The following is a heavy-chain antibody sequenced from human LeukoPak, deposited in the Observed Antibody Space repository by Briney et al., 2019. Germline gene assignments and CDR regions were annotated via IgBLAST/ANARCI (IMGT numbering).Heavy chain of an antibody. CDR1: GFTFTRYR. CDR2: IKQDGSEK. Sequence: GGSLRLSCTASGFTFTRYRMSWVRQAPGKGLEWVANIKQDGSEKYYVDSVKGRFTISRDNAKNSLYLQMNSLRAEDTAVYYCARERVGYCSGGSCYNYFDYWGQGTLVTVSS. CDR3: ARERVGYCSGGSCYNYFDY. D-gene: IGHD2-15*01. J-gene: IGHJ4*02. V-gene: IGHV3-7*01.